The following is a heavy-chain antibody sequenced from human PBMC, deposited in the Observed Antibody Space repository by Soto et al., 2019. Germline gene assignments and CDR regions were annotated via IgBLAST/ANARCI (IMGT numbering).Heavy chain of an antibody. D-gene: IGHD3-22*01. CDR3: ARAKYYYDSHTGGWFDP. J-gene: IGHJ5*02. Sequence: SVKVSCKASGGTFSSYAISWVRQAPGQGLEWMGGIIPIFGTANYAQKFQGRVTITADESTSTAYMELSSLRSEDTAVYYCARAKYYYDSHTGGWFDPWGQGTLVTVSS. V-gene: IGHV1-69*13. CDR1: GGTFSSYA. CDR2: IIPIFGTA.